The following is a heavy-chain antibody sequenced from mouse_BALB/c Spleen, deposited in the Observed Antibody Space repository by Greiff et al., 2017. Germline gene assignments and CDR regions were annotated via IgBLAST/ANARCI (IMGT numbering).Heavy chain of an antibody. CDR1: GYSITSDYA. Sequence: EVQLQQSGPGLVKPSQSLSLTCTVTGYSITSDYAWNWIRQFPGNKLVWMGYISYSGSTSYNPSLKSRISITRDTSKNQFFLQLNSVTTEDTATYYCARDYYWGQGTTLTVSS. CDR3: ARDYY. J-gene: IGHJ2*01. CDR2: ISYSGST. V-gene: IGHV3-2*02.